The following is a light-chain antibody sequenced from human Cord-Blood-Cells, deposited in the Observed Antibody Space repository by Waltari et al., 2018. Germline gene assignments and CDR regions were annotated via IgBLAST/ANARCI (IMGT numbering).Light chain of an antibody. Sequence: DIVMTQSPDSLAVSLGERATINCKSSQSVLYSSNNKNYLAWYQKKPGQPPKLLIYSAATRESGVPDRFSGSGSGTDFTLTISSLQAEDVAVYYCQQYYSTPPTFGQGTKVEIK. CDR3: QQYYSTPPT. V-gene: IGKV4-1*01. CDR1: QSVLYSSNNKNY. CDR2: SAA. J-gene: IGKJ1*01.